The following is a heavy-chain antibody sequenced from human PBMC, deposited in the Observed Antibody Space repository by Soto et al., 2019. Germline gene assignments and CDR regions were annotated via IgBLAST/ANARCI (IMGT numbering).Heavy chain of an antibody. Sequence: ASVKVSCKASGYTFTIYAMHWVLQAPGQRLEWMGWINAGNGNTKYSQKFQGRVTMTRDTSTSTAYMELRSLRSEDTAVYYCARDLSSPSYLFDYWGQGTLVTVSS. CDR2: INAGNGNT. CDR3: ARDLSSPSYLFDY. V-gene: IGHV1-3*01. D-gene: IGHD1-26*01. J-gene: IGHJ4*02. CDR1: GYTFTIYA.